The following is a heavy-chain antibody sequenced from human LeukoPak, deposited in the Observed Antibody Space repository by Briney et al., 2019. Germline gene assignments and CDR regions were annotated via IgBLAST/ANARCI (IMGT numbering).Heavy chain of an antibody. CDR1: GFTFDDYA. Sequence: GGSLRLPCAASGFTFDDYAMHWVRHAPGKGLEWVSLISGDGGSTYYADSVKGRFTISRDNSKNSLYLQMNSLRTEDTALYYCANAYCGGDCAKNAAPFDPWGQGTLVTVSS. D-gene: IGHD2-21*02. CDR3: ANAYCGGDCAKNAAPFDP. CDR2: ISGDGGST. V-gene: IGHV3-43*02. J-gene: IGHJ5*02.